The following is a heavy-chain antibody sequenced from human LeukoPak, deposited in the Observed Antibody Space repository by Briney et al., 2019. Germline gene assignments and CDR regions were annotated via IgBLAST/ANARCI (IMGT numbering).Heavy chain of an antibody. D-gene: IGHD3-22*01. CDR3: XXXXDSSGYPWYFDY. J-gene: IGHJ4*02. Sequence: SETLSLTCAVYGGSFSGYYWSWIRQPPGKGLEWIGEINHSGSTNYNPSLKSRVTISVDTSKNQFSLKLSSVTAADTAVYYCXXXXDSSGYPWYFDYWGQGTLVTVSS. V-gene: IGHV4-34*01. CDR1: GGSFSGYY. CDR2: INHSGST.